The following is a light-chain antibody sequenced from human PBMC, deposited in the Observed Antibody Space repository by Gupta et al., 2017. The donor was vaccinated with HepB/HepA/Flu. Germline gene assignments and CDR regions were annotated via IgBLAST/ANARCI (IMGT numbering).Light chain of an antibody. CDR1: QSIDTW. Sequence: DIQVTQSPSSVSASVGDRVTISCRASQSIDTWLAWYQQKPGKAPNLLINAASILQSGVPSRFSGSGSGTDFILTINILQPEDSATYFCQQAYRFPPTFGQGTRLEIK. J-gene: IGKJ5*01. CDR2: AAS. V-gene: IGKV1-12*01. CDR3: QQAYRFPPT.